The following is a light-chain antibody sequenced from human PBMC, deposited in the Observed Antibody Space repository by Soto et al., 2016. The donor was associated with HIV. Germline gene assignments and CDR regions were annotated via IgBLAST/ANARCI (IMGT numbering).Light chain of an antibody. CDR3: QQSYSIPPVT. Sequence: DIQMTQSPSSLSASVGDRVTITCRASQSISNYLNWYQQKPGKAPKLLIYAASSLQSGVPSRFSGSGSGTDFTLTISSLQPEDFATYYCQQSYSIPPVTFGQGTKVEIK. CDR1: QSISNY. J-gene: IGKJ1*01. CDR2: AAS. V-gene: IGKV1-39*01.